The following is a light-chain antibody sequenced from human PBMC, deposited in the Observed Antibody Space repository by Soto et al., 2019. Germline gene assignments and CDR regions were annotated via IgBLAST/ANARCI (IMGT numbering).Light chain of an antibody. CDR1: QSISTW. V-gene: IGKV1-5*01. CDR2: DAS. CDR3: QQYNNYFT. J-gene: IGKJ4*01. Sequence: DIPMTQSPSTLSASVGDRVTITCRASQSISTWLAWYQQKPGKAPNLLIYDASSLESGVPSRFSGSGSGTEFTLTISSLQPDDFATYYCQQYNNYFTFGGGTKVEIK.